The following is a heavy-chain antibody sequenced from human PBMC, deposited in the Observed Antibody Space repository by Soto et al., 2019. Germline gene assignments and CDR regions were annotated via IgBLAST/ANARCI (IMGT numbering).Heavy chain of an antibody. D-gene: IGHD4-17*01. CDR2: IGTRSNTK. V-gene: IGHV3-11*01. CDR1: GFTFSDYY. Sequence: GGSLRLSCATSGFTFSDYYMSWIRQAPGKGLEWVSYIGTRSNTKYYADSVRGRFTISRDNAKNSLYLQMNSLRADDTAVYYCARDGTEYYGEYYDYWGQGIPVTVSS. CDR3: ARDGTEYYGEYYDY. J-gene: IGHJ4*02.